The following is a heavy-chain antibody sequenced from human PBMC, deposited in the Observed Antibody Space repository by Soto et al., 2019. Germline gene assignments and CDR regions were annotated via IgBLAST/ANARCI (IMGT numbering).Heavy chain of an antibody. V-gene: IGHV1-2*02. J-gene: IGHJ4*02. CDR3: ARGRDLVSHGN. CDR1: GYTFTGYQ. D-gene: IGHD1-1*01. CDR2: FNPNSGDT. Sequence: QVQLVQSGAEVKKPGASVKVSCKASGYTFTGYQMHWVRQAPGQGLEWMGWFNPNSGDTNYAQKFPGRVTMTGDTSISTAYMELTRLTSDDTAVYYCARGRDLVSHGNWGQGTLVSVSS.